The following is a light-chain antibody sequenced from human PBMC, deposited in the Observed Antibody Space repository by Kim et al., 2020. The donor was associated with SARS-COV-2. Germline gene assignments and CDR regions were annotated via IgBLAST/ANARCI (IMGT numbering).Light chain of an antibody. CDR2: YKSDSEK. CDR3: MIWHSNAWV. V-gene: IGLV5-45*02. Sequence: QPVLTQPYSLSASPGASASLTCTLRSGIIVDNYMIYWYQQKPGSPPQYLLRYKSDSEKQQGSGVPSRFSGSKDASANAGSLLISGLQSEDEADYYCMIWHSNAWVFGGGTKVTVL. CDR1: SGIIVDNYM. J-gene: IGLJ3*02.